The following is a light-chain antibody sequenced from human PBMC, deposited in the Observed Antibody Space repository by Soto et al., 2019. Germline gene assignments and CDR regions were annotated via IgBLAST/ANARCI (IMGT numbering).Light chain of an antibody. Sequence: DIQMTQSPSTLSASVGDRVTITCRASQSIGSSLAWYQQKPGKAPHLLISDVSSLERGVPSRFGGSGSGTEFTLSIRSLQPDDFATYYCQQYNGYSRTFGQGTKVDI. J-gene: IGKJ1*01. CDR3: QQYNGYSRT. CDR1: QSIGSS. V-gene: IGKV1-5*01. CDR2: DVS.